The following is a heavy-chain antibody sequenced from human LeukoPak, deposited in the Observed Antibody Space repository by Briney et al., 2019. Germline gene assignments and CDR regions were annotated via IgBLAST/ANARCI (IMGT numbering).Heavy chain of an antibody. CDR2: MNPNSGNT. V-gene: IGHV1-8*01. CDR1: GYTFTSYD. Sequence: ASVKVSCKASGYTFTSYDTNWVRQATGQGLEWMGWMNPNSGNTGYAQKFQGRVTMTRNTSISTAYMELSSLRSEDTAVYYCARDGGSSWYWGYYYYYGMDVWGQGTTVTVSS. CDR3: ARDGGSSWYWGYYYYYGMDV. J-gene: IGHJ6*02. D-gene: IGHD6-13*01.